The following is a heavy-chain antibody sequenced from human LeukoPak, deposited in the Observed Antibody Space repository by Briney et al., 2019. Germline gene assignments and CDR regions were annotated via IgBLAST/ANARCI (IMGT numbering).Heavy chain of an antibody. CDR2: INPNSGGT. CDR3: ARDPPRRYYYDSSGLEY. D-gene: IGHD3-22*01. Sequence: ASVKVSCKASGYTFTGYYMHWVRQAPGQGLEWMGWINPNSGGTNYAQKLQGRVTMTTDTSTSTAYMELRSLRSDDTAVYYCARDPPRRYYYDSSGLEYWGQGTLVTVSS. V-gene: IGHV1-2*02. CDR1: GYTFTGYY. J-gene: IGHJ4*02.